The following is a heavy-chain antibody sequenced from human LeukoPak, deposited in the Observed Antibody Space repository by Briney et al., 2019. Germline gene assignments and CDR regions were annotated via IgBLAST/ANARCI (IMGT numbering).Heavy chain of an antibody. CDR2: VYYSGST. D-gene: IGHD1-26*01. CDR1: GDSISPYY. Sequence: SETLSLTCTVSGDSISPYYWSWIRQPPGKGLEWIGYVYYSGSTNYNPSLKSRVTISVDTSKNQFSLKLSSVTAADTAVYYCARHGFGVRGSHEDWGQGTLVTVSS. J-gene: IGHJ4*02. CDR3: ARHGFGVRGSHED. V-gene: IGHV4-59*08.